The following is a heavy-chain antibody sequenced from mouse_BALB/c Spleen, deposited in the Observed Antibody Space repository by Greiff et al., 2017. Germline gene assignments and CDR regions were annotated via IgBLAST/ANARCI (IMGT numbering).Heavy chain of an antibody. Sequence: DVKLVESGGGLVQPGGSRKLSCAASGFTFSSFGMHWVRQAPEKGLEWVAYISSGSSTIYYADTVKGRFTISRDNPKNTLFLQMTSLRSEDTAMYYCARSVSGTAWFAYWGQGTLVTVSA. V-gene: IGHV5-17*02. CDR3: ARSVSGTAWFAY. CDR1: GFTFSSFG. J-gene: IGHJ3*01. D-gene: IGHD6-2*01. CDR2: ISSGSSTI.